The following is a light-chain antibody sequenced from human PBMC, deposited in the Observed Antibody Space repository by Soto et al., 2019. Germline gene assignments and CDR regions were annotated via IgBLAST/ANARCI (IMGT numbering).Light chain of an antibody. J-gene: IGKJ1*01. CDR3: QEYNTWPWT. Sequence: EIVLTQSPGTLSLSPGERATLSCRASQSVDSSYLGWYQQKPGQAPRLLIYGASSRATGIPDRFSGSGSGTDFTLTIRRLEPEDFAVYYCQEYNTWPWTFGQGTKVEFK. CDR1: QSVDSSY. CDR2: GAS. V-gene: IGKV3-20*01.